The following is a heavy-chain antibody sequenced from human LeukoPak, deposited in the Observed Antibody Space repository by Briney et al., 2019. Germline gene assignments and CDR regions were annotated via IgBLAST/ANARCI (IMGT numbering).Heavy chain of an antibody. CDR2: IRYDGSNK. CDR1: GFTFSSYG. CDR3: AKDSTVATRSPLDY. D-gene: IGHD4-17*01. V-gene: IGHV3-30*02. Sequence: GGSLRLSCAASGFTFSSYGMHWVRQAPGKGLEWVAFIRYDGSNKYYADSVKGRFTISRDNSKNTLYLQMSSLRAEDTAVYYCAKDSTVATRSPLDYWGQGTLVTVSS. J-gene: IGHJ4*02.